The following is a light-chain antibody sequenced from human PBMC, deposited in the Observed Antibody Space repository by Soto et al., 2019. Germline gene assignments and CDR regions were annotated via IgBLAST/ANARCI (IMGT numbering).Light chain of an antibody. V-gene: IGKV4-1*01. J-gene: IGKJ1*01. CDR1: QSVLSTSNNKNY. CDR3: QHYYSIPWT. Sequence: DIVMTQSPDSLAVSLGERAAFNCKSSQSVLSTSNNKNYLGWYQQKSGQPPKLLIYWASTRESGVPDRFSGSGSWTDFTLTISSLQAEDVATYYCQHYYSIPWTFGQGTRVEIK. CDR2: WAS.